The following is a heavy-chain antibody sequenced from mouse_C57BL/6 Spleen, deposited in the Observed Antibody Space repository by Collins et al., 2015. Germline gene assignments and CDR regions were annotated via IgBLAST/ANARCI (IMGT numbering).Heavy chain of an antibody. V-gene: IGHV1-66*01. CDR2: IYPGSGNT. Sequence: QVQLQQSGPELVKPGASVKISCKASGYSFTSYYIHWVKQRPGQGLEWIGWIYPGSGNTKYNEKFKGKATLTADTSSSTAYMQLSSLTSEDSAVYYCARYGTTVVAHYFDYWGQGTTLTVSS. D-gene: IGHD1-1*01. CDR3: ARYGTTVVAHYFDY. CDR1: GYSFTSYY. J-gene: IGHJ2*01.